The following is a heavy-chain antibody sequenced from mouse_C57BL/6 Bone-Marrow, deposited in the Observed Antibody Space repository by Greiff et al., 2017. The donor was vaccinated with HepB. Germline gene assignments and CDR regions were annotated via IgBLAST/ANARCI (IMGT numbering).Heavy chain of an antibody. J-gene: IGHJ3*01. CDR1: GFTFSSYA. CDR2: ISSGGDYI. D-gene: IGHD2-10*01. CDR3: TREAYFPAWFAY. Sequence: EVKLMESGEGLVKPGGSLKLSCAASGFTFSSYAMSWVRQTPEKRLEWVAYISSGGDYIYYADTVKGRFTISRDNARNTLYLQMSSLKSEDTAMYYCTREAYFPAWFAYWGQGTLVTVSA. V-gene: IGHV5-9-1*02.